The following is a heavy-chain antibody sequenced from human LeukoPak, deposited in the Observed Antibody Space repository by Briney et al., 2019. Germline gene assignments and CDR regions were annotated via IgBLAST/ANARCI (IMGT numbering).Heavy chain of an antibody. Sequence: SQTLSLTCTVSGGPISSGGYYWSWIRQHPGKGLEWIGYIYYSGSTYYNPSLKSRVTISVDTSKNQFSLKLSSVTAADTAVYYCARVYGFSFYFDYWGQGTLVTVSS. CDR2: IYYSGST. V-gene: IGHV4-31*03. D-gene: IGHD3-10*01. CDR1: GGPISSGGYY. J-gene: IGHJ4*02. CDR3: ARVYGFSFYFDY.